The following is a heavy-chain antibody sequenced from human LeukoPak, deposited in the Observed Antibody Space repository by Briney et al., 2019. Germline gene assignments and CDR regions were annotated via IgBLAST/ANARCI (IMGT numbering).Heavy chain of an antibody. CDR1: GYSISSGYY. D-gene: IGHD3-22*01. J-gene: IGHJ5*02. V-gene: IGHV4-38-2*01. Sequence: SETLSLTCAVSGYSISSGYYWGWIRQPPGKGLEWIGSIYHSGSTYYNPSLKSRVTISVDTSKNQFSLKLSSVTAADTAVYYCARGHDYYYDSSGYYFGSRFDPWGQGTLVTVSS. CDR2: IYHSGST. CDR3: ARGHDYYYDSSGYYFGSRFDP.